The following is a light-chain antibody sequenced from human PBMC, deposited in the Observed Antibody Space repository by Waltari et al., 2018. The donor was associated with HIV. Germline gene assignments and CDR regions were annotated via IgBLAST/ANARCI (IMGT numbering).Light chain of an antibody. V-gene: IGKV3-20*01. J-gene: IGKJ5*01. CDR1: QSVSSTY. CDR2: GAS. CDR3: QQYSTSPFT. Sequence: ENVLTQSPGALSLSPGERATLSCRASQSVSSTYMAWYQQRPGQAPRLLIDGASSRATGIPDRFLGSGSGTDFTLTINRLEPEDFAVYYCQQYSTSPFTLGQGTRLEIK.